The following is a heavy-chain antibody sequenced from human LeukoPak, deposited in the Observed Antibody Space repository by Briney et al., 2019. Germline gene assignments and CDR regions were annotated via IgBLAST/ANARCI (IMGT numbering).Heavy chain of an antibody. CDR3: ARPLGYCSTSTCPQSWFDP. CDR1: GGSFSGYY. Sequence: SETLSLTCAVSGGSFSGYYWTWIRQSPGKGLEWIGEINHSGRTNHNPPLKSRVTISVDTSKNQFSLKLSSVTAADTAVYYCARPLGYCSTSTCPQSWFDPWGQGTLVTVSS. J-gene: IGHJ5*02. CDR2: INHSGRT. V-gene: IGHV4-34*01. D-gene: IGHD2-2*01.